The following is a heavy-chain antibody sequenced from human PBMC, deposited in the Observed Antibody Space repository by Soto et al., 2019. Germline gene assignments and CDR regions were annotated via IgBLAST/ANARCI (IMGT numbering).Heavy chain of an antibody. V-gene: IGHV4-34*01. J-gene: IGHJ5*02. CDR1: GGSFSGYY. CDR3: ARTERPGLGTGTTGWFDP. Sequence: SETLSLTCAVYGGSFSGYYCSWIRQPPGKGLEWIGEINHSGSTNYNPSLKSRVTISVDTSKNQFSLKLSSVTAADTAVYYCARTERPGLGTGTTGWFDPWGQGTLVTVSS. D-gene: IGHD1-1*01. CDR2: INHSGST.